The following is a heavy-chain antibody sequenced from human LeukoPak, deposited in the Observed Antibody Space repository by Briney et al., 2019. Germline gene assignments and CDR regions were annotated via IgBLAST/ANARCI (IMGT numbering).Heavy chain of an antibody. Sequence: ASVKVSCKASGYTFTSYAMNWVRRAPGQGLEWMGWINTNTGNPTYAQGFTGRFVFSLDTSVTTAYLQISSLKAEDTAVYYCARERNDCYGSSGCVGDSYMDVWGKGTTVTVSS. CDR3: ARERNDCYGSSGCVGDSYMDV. V-gene: IGHV7-4-1*02. CDR2: INTNTGNP. J-gene: IGHJ6*03. D-gene: IGHD3-22*01. CDR1: GYTFTSYA.